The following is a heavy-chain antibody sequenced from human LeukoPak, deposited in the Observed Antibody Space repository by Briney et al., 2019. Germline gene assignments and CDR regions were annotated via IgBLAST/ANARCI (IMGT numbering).Heavy chain of an antibody. CDR2: IIPIFGTA. Sequence: ASAKVSCKASGGTFSSYAISWVRQAPGQGLEWMGRIIPIFGTANYAQKFQGRVTITTDESTSTAYMGLSSLRSEDTAVYYCARGPYDSSGYPTAFDYWGQGTLVTVSS. J-gene: IGHJ4*02. CDR3: ARGPYDSSGYPTAFDY. CDR1: GGTFSSYA. V-gene: IGHV1-69*05. D-gene: IGHD3-22*01.